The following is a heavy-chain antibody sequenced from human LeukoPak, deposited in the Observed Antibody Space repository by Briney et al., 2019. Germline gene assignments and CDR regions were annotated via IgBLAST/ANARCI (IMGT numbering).Heavy chain of an antibody. CDR2: IIPIFGTA. J-gene: IGHJ4*02. CDR1: GGTFSSYA. D-gene: IGHD2-2*01. Sequence: WASVTVSCKASGGTFSSYAISWVRQAPGRGLEWMGGIIPIFGTANYAQKFQGRVTITTDESTSTAYMELSSLRSEDTAVYYCARGRGPRPGPFDYWGQGTLVTVSS. CDR3: ARGRGPRPGPFDY. V-gene: IGHV1-69*05.